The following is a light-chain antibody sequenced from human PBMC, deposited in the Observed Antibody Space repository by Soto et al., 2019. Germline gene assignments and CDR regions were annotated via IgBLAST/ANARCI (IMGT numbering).Light chain of an antibody. CDR1: QNISRS. J-gene: IGKJ1*01. Sequence: IVMTQSPVTLSVSPGERATLSCRASQNISRSLAWYQQKPGQGPSLLIYGTSTRAGGVPARFSGGGSGTEFTLTISSLQPEDFATYYCQQSYSTSWTFGQGTKVDI. CDR3: QQSYSTSWT. V-gene: IGKV3-15*01. CDR2: GTS.